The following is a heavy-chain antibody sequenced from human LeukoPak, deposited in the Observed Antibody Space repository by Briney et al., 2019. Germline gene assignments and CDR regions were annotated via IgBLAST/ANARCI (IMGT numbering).Heavy chain of an antibody. CDR3: AKAYDFWSGYGYFDY. CDR1: GFSIRLYV. D-gene: IGHD3-3*01. Sequence: GGSLRLSCAASGFSIRLYVMSWVRQAPGKGLEWVSAISGSGGSTYYADSVKGRFTISRDNSKNTLYLQMNSLRAEDTAVYYCAKAYDFWSGYGYFDYWGQGTLVTVSS. V-gene: IGHV3-23*01. J-gene: IGHJ4*02. CDR2: ISGSGGST.